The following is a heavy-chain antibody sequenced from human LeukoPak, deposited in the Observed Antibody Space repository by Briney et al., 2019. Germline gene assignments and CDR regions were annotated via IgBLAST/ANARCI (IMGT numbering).Heavy chain of an antibody. Sequence: ASVKVSCKASGYTFTSYYMHWVRQAPGQGLEWMGIINPSGSSTSYAQKFQGRVTMTRDTSTSTVYMELSSLRSEDTAVYYCASGIKRGYSGYDSWYFDLWGRGTLVTVSS. CDR3: ASGIKRGYSGYDSWYFDL. D-gene: IGHD5-12*01. J-gene: IGHJ2*01. CDR2: INPSGSST. CDR1: GYTFTSYY. V-gene: IGHV1-46*01.